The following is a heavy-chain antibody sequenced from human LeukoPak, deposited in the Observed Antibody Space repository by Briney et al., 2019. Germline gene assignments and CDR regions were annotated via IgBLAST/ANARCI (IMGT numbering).Heavy chain of an antibody. CDR2: ISSGGSTI. D-gene: IGHD4-17*01. J-gene: IGHJ4*02. CDR1: GFTFSDYY. Sequence: PGGSLRLSCAASGFTFSDYYMSWIRQAPGKGLERVSYISSGGSTIYYADSVRGRFTISRDNAENSLYLQMDSLRAEDTAVYYCAGGRYGDYYFDYWGQGTLVTVSS. V-gene: IGHV3-11*01. CDR3: AGGRYGDYYFDY.